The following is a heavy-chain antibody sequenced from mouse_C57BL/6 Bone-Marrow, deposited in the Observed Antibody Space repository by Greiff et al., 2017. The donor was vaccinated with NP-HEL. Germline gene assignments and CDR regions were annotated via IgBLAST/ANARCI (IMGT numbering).Heavy chain of an antibody. CDR2: IYPGSGST. CDR3: ARDHYDGRSPGFAY. D-gene: IGHD1-1*01. CDR1: GYTFTSYW. J-gene: IGHJ3*01. Sequence: QVQLQQPGAELVKPGASVKMSCKASGYTFTSYWITWVKQRPGQGLEWIGDIYPGSGSTNYNEKFKSKATLTADTSSSTAYMQLSSLTSEDSAVYYCARDHYDGRSPGFAYWGQGTLVTVSA. V-gene: IGHV1-55*01.